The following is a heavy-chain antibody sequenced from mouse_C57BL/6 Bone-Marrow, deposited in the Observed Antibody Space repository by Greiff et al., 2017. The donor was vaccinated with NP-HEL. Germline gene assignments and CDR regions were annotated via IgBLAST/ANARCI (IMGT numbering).Heavy chain of an antibody. J-gene: IGHJ2*01. V-gene: IGHV3-6*01. CDR2: ISYDGSN. Sequence: EVQLVESGPGLVKPSQSLSLTCSVTGYSITSGYYWNWIRQFPGNKLEWMGYISYDGSNNYNPSLKNRISITRDTSKNQFFLKLNSVTTEDTATYYCARDTSPYYFDYWGQGTTLTVSS. CDR3: ARDTSPYYFDY. CDR1: GYSITSGYY.